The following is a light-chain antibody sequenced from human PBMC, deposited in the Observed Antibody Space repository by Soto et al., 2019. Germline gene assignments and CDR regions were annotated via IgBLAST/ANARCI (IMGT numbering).Light chain of an antibody. J-gene: IGLJ1*01. CDR1: SSDVGGYNY. CDR2: DVS. Sequence: QSFLTQPRSVSGSAGQSVTISCTGTSSDVGGYNYVSWYLQHPGKAPKVMIYDVSKRPSGVPDRFSGSKSGNTASLTISGLQSEDEADYYCCSFAGNYIYVFGTGTKVTVL. CDR3: CSFAGNYIYV. V-gene: IGLV2-11*01.